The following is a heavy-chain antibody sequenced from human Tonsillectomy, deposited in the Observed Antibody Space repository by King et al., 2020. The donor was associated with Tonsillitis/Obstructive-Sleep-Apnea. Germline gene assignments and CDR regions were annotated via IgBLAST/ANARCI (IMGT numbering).Heavy chain of an antibody. CDR3: ARSIGGVFVVIDS. V-gene: IGHV4-59*01. CDR1: GGSISRYY. Sequence: VQLQESGPGLVKPSETLSLTCSVSGGSISRYYWSWIRQPPGKGLEWIGYIYDSGSTNYNPSLKSRVTISIDTSQNQFSLRLSSVTAADTAVYYCARSIGGVFVVIDSWGQGTLVTVSS. D-gene: IGHD3-16*02. J-gene: IGHJ4*02. CDR2: IYDSGST.